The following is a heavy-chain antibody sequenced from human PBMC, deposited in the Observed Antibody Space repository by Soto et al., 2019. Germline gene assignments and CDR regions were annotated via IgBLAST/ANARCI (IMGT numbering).Heavy chain of an antibody. V-gene: IGHV3-21*01. Sequence: EVQLVESEGGLVKPGGSLRLSCAASGFTFSSYSMNWVRQAPGKGLEWVSSISSSSSYIYYADSVKGRFTISRDNAKNSLYLQMNSLRAEDTAVYYCARDPSTVDYYYYYMDVWGKGTTVTVSS. D-gene: IGHD4-17*01. CDR3: ARDPSTVDYYYYYMDV. CDR1: GFTFSSYS. CDR2: ISSSSSYI. J-gene: IGHJ6*03.